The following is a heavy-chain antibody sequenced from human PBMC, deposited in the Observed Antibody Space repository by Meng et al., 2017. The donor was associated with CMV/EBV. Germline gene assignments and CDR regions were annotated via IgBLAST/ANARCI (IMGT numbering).Heavy chain of an antibody. CDR2: INPNSGGT. V-gene: IGHV1-2*02. CDR3: ARDGGPYYYDSSGYYEYDY. CDR1: GYTFTGYY. J-gene: IGHJ4*02. D-gene: IGHD3-22*01. Sequence: VEPGRSGAEVKYPVAAVKVSGKASGYTFTGYYMHWVRQAPGQGLEWMGWINPNSGGTNYAQKFQGRVTMTRDTSISTAYMELSRLRSDDTAVYYCARDGGPYYYDSSGYYEYDYWGQGTLVTVSS.